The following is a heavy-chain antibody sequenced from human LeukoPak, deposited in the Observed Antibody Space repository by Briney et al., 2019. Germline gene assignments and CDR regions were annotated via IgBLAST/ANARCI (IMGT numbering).Heavy chain of an antibody. D-gene: IGHD6-13*01. J-gene: IGHJ6*02. Sequence: PGGSLRLSCAASGFTFSSYGMHWVRQAPGKGLEWVAFIPYDGSNKYYADSVKGRFTISRDNAKNSLYLQMNSLRAEDTAVYYCASDPPQSSSWFSRYYYYGMDVWGQGTTVTVSS. CDR3: ASDPPQSSSWFSRYYYYGMDV. CDR1: GFTFSSYG. V-gene: IGHV3-30*02. CDR2: IPYDGSNK.